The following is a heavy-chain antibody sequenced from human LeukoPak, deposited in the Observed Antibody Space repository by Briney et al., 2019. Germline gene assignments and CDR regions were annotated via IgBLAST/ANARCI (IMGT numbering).Heavy chain of an antibody. CDR2: INPGGTET. Sequence: GGSLRLSCAASGFSLSTYWVTCVRQAPGTGLEWVANINPGGTETYYVEPVKGRFTISRDNAKNLVYLQMNSLRAEDSAVYHCGRFGYVAGVDLWGQGTLVTVSS. D-gene: IGHD6-19*01. CDR3: GRFGYVAGVDL. J-gene: IGHJ4*02. V-gene: IGHV3-7*01. CDR1: GFSLSTYW.